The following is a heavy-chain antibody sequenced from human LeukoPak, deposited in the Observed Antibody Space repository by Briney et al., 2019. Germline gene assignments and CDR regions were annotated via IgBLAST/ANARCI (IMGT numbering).Heavy chain of an antibody. V-gene: IGHV4-61*02. D-gene: IGHD3-16*01. J-gene: IGHJ3*02. CDR2: IYSTGST. CDR1: GGSISSSSYH. Sequence: PSETLSLTCTVSGGSISSSSYHWSWIRQPAGKGLEWIGRIYSTGSTNYNPSLKSRVTMSVDTSKNHFSLKLNSVTAADTAVYYCARHLGAQSLIAFDIWGQGTMVTVSS. CDR3: ARHLGAQSLIAFDI.